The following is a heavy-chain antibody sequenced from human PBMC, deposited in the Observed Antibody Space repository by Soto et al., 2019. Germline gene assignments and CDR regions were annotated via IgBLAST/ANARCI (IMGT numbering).Heavy chain of an antibody. J-gene: IGHJ6*03. Sequence: QLQLQESGPGLVKPSETLSLTCTASGGSISSSSHYWVWIRQPPKKGLEWIWSIFYSGSTYYNPSLTSRATQPIDTSKNAYSLKLSSVTDADPAVYYCVRRRRYGDYTYYCCDMNGWGKGTPVTGCS. CDR3: VRRRRYGDYTYYCCDMNG. D-gene: IGHD4-17*01. CDR2: IFYSGST. CDR1: GGSISSSSHY. V-gene: IGHV4-39*01.